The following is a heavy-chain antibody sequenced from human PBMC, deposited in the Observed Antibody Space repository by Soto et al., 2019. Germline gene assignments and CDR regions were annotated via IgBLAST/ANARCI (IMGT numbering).Heavy chain of an antibody. CDR1: GFTFSSYA. CDR3: ANPPPFYGMDV. CDR2: ISGSGGRT. J-gene: IGHJ6*02. Sequence: EVQLLESGGGLVQPGGSLRLSCAASGFTFSSYAMSWVRQAPGKGLEWVSAISGSGGRTYYADSVKGRFTISRDNSKKTLYPQMNRLRAEDTAVYYCANPPPFYGMDVWGQGTTVTVSS. V-gene: IGHV3-23*01.